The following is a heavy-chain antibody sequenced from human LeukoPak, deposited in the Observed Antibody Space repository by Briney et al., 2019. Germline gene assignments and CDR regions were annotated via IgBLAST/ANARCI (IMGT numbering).Heavy chain of an antibody. J-gene: IGHJ4*02. V-gene: IGHV3-7*01. CDR3: AKGPSGDYGLHFDY. CDR1: GFTCSSYW. D-gene: IGHD4-17*01. CDR2: IKQDGSEK. Sequence: GGSLRLPCAASGFTCSSYWMSWVRQAPGKGLEWVANIKQDGSEKYYVDSVKGRFTISRDNAKNSLYLQMNSLRAEDTAVYYCAKGPSGDYGLHFDYWGQGTLVTVSS.